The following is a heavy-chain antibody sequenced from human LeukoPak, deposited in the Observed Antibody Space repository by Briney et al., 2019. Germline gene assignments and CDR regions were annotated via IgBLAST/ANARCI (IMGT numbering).Heavy chain of an antibody. CDR3: ARDNLEYSYGQYAAFDI. CDR2: IIPMFGTA. V-gene: IGHV1-69*13. Sequence: GASVKVSCKASGGTFTSYGISWVRQAPGQGLEWMGGIIPMFGTANYAQKFQGRITITADESTSIVYMELSSLRSEDTAMFYRARDNLEYSYGQYAAFDIWGQGTMVTVSS. CDR1: GGTFTSYG. J-gene: IGHJ3*02. D-gene: IGHD5-18*01.